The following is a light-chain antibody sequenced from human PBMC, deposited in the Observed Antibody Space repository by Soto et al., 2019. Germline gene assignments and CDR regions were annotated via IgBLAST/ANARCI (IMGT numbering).Light chain of an antibody. CDR2: EVS. CDR1: SSDVGGYDY. CDR3: SSYSISTAYL. Sequence: QSALTFPASLAGSPGQSITISCTGTSSDVGGYDYVSWYQLHPGKAPKLMVFEVSNRPSGVSYRFSGSKSGNTASLTISGLQAEDEADYFCSSYSISTAYLFGTGTKVT. J-gene: IGLJ1*01. V-gene: IGLV2-14*01.